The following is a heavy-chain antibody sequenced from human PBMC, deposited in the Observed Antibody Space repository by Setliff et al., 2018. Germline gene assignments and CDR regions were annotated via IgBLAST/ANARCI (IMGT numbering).Heavy chain of an antibody. D-gene: IGHD3-10*01. CDR2: IYHSGST. CDR3: ARDPITMVRGVMKNWFDP. V-gene: IGHV4-39*07. CDR1: GGSISSSSYY. Sequence: SETLSLTCTVSGGSISSSSYYWGWIRQPPGKGLEWIGSIYHSGSTYYNPSLKSRVTISVDTSKNQFSLKLSSVTAADTAVYYCARDPITMVRGVMKNWFDPWGQGTLVTVSS. J-gene: IGHJ5*02.